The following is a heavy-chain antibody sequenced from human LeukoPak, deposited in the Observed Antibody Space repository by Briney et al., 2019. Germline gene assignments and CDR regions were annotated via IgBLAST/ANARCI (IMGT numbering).Heavy chain of an antibody. D-gene: IGHD6-19*01. Sequence: GGSLRLSCAASGFTVSSNYMSWVRQAPGKGLEWVAVIYSGGSTYYAVSVKGRFTISRDNSKNTLYLQMNSLRAEDTAVYYCARDKYSSGFFDYWGQGTLVTVSS. CDR3: ARDKYSSGFFDY. V-gene: IGHV3-66*01. CDR1: GFTVSSNY. J-gene: IGHJ4*02. CDR2: IYSGGST.